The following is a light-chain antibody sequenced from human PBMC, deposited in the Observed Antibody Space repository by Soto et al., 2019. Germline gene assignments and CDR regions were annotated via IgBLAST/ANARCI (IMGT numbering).Light chain of an antibody. CDR2: GAS. CDR3: LQLNRYPLP. J-gene: IGKJ3*01. V-gene: IGKV1-9*01. CDR1: QAISSY. Sequence: IQLTQSPSSLSASVGDRVTITCRASQAISSYLAWYQQKPGKAPKVLIYGASTLQFGVPSRFSGSGSGTEFTLTVSSLQPEDFATYCCLQLNRYPLPFGPGTKVDIK.